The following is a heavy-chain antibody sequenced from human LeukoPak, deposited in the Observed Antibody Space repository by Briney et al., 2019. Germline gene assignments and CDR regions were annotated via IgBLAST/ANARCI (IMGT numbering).Heavy chain of an antibody. Sequence: PGGSLRLSCAASGFTFSSYAMHWVRQAPGKGLEWVAVISYDGSNKYYTDSVKGRFTISRDNAKNSLYLQMNSLRAEDTAVYYCAAAHTFYYDSSGPEDAFDVWGQGTMVTVSS. CDR1: GFTFSSYA. D-gene: IGHD3-22*01. J-gene: IGHJ3*01. CDR2: ISYDGSNK. CDR3: AAAHTFYYDSSGPEDAFDV. V-gene: IGHV3-30*04.